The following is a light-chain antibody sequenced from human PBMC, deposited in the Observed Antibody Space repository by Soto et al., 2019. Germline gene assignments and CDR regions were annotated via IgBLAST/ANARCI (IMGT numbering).Light chain of an antibody. CDR3: QQLNSYPYT. CDR2: AAS. J-gene: IGKJ2*01. CDR1: QGISNC. V-gene: IGKV1-9*01. Sequence: DIQLTQSPSFLSASVGDRVTITCRASQGISNCLAWYQQKPGKAPKLLIYAASTFQSGVPSRFSGSGSGTEFTRTISSLQPEDFATYSCQQLNSYPYTFGQGTKLEIK.